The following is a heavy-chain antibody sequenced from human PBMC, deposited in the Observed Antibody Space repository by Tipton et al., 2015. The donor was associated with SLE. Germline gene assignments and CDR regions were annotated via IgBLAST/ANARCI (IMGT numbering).Heavy chain of an antibody. Sequence: TLSLTCTVSGGSISGYYWSWIRQTPGKGLEWIGYIHDSGRTNTNPSLQSRITMSIDTSKKQFSLRLSSVTAADTAVYYCARAEGSWDAFDIWGKGTMVTGSS. V-gene: IGHV4-59*08. D-gene: IGHD2-15*01. CDR3: ARAEGSWDAFDI. CDR2: IHDSGRT. J-gene: IGHJ3*02. CDR1: GGSISGYY.